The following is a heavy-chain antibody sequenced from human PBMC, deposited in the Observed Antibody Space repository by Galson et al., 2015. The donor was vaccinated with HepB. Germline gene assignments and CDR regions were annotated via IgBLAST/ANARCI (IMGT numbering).Heavy chain of an antibody. CDR3: ARGGDFHYGTDV. CDR2: ISASGGSL. Sequence: SLRLSCAASGFAFGSVAMNWIRQAPGTGLEWVSSISASGGSLYYTDSVKGRFTISRDNSKSTVYLQMNSLRAEDTAIYYCARGGDFHYGTDVWGQGITVTVSS. CDR1: GFAFGSVA. D-gene: IGHD2/OR15-2a*01. V-gene: IGHV3-23*01. J-gene: IGHJ6*02.